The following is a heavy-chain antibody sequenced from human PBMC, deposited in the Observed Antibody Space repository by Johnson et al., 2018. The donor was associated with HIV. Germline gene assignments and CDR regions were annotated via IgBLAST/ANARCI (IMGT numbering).Heavy chain of an antibody. CDR2: IKSKTDGGTT. Sequence: VQLVESGGGCARPGGSLRLSCAVSGFSFTNAWMSWVRQAPGKGLAWVGRIKSKTDGGTTDYAAPVKGRFTISRDDSKNTLYLQMNSLKTEDTAVYYCTTGVDYYDSRVAAFDIWGQGTMVTVSS. D-gene: IGHD3-22*01. CDR3: TTGVDYYDSRVAAFDI. CDR1: GFSFTNAW. J-gene: IGHJ3*02. V-gene: IGHV3-15*01.